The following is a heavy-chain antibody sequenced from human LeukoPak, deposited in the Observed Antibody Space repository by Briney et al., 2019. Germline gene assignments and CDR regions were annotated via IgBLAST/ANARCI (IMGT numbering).Heavy chain of an antibody. CDR1: GFTFSQYS. V-gene: IGHV3-48*01. Sequence: PGGSLRLSCAASGFTFSQYSINWVRQAPGKGLEWVSHLRYTGETFYADSVKGRFTISRDNVRNSLYLQMKSLRAENTAMYYCARDAGNSGYGCDLWGQGTLVTVSS. D-gene: IGHD5-12*01. CDR2: LRYTGET. CDR3: ARDAGNSGYGCDL. J-gene: IGHJ5*02.